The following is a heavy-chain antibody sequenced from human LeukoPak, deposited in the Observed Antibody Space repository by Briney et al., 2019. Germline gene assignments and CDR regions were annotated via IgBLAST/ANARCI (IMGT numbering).Heavy chain of an antibody. J-gene: IGHJ4*02. Sequence: GGSLRLSCAASGFTFSSYAMQWDRQAPGKGLEWVAVISYDGSNKYYADSVKGRFTISRDNSKNTLYLQMNSLRAEDTAVYYCARVWNYDSSGYGYFDYWGQGTLVTVSS. CDR1: GFTFSSYA. V-gene: IGHV3-30-3*01. CDR2: ISYDGSNK. CDR3: ARVWNYDSSGYGYFDY. D-gene: IGHD3-22*01.